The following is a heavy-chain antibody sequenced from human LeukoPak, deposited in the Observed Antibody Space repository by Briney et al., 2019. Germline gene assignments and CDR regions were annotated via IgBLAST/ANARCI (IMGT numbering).Heavy chain of an antibody. CDR2: ISWNSGSI. D-gene: IGHD6-19*01. J-gene: IGHJ4*02. V-gene: IGHV3-9*01. Sequence: SLSLSCAASGFTFDDYAMHWVRQAPGKGLEWVSGISWNSGSIGYADSVKGRFTISRDNAKNSLYLQMNSLRAEDTALYYCAKVRIGYSSGWPYFGYWGQGTLVTVSS. CDR3: AKVRIGYSSGWPYFGY. CDR1: GFTFDDYA.